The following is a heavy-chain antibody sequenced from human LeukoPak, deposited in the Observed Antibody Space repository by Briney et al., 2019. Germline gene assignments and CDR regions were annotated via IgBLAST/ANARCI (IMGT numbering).Heavy chain of an antibody. J-gene: IGHJ6*03. V-gene: IGHV3-30*02. CDR1: GFTFSTFA. CDR3: AKDPRQWLVDYYYYMDV. CDR2: IRYDGSNK. D-gene: IGHD6-19*01. Sequence: GGSLRLSCAASGFTFSTFAMIWVRQPPGKGLEWVAFIRYDGSNKYYADSVKGRFTISRDNSKNTLYLQMNSLRAEDTAVYYCAKDPRQWLVDYYYYMDVWGKGTTVTVSS.